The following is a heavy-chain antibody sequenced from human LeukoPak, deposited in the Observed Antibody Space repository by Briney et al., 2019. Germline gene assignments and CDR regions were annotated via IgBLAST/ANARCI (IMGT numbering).Heavy chain of an antibody. Sequence: SGTLSLTCAVYGGSFSGYYWSWIRQPPGKGLEWIGEINHSGSTNYNPSLKSRVTISVDTSKNQFSLKLSSVTAADTAVYYCARQRYWYYYMNVWGKGTTVTISS. D-gene: IGHD3-10*01. J-gene: IGHJ6*03. CDR3: ARQRYWYYYMNV. V-gene: IGHV4-34*01. CDR1: GGSFSGYY. CDR2: INHSGST.